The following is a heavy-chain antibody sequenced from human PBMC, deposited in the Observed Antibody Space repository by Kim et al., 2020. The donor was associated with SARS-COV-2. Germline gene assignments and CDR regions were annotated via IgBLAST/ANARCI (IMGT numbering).Heavy chain of an antibody. CDR2: INPNSGGT. V-gene: IGHV1-2*06. CDR1: GYTFTGYY. D-gene: IGHD2-15*01. CDR3: ARGRCSGGSCYVRPNWFDP. J-gene: IGHJ5*02. Sequence: ASVKVSCKASGYTFTGYYMHWVRQAPGQGLEWMGRINPNSGGTNYAQKFQGRVTMTRDTSISTAYMELSRLRSDDTAVYYCARGRCSGGSCYVRPNWFDPWGQGTLVTVSS.